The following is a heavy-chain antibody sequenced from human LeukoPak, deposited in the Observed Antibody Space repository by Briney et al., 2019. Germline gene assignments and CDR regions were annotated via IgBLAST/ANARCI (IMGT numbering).Heavy chain of an antibody. CDR1: GYTFTSYA. CDR3: ARRRAAGVVTADYYYMDV. D-gene: IGHD2-21*02. V-gene: IGHV7-4-1*02. CDR2: INTNTGNQ. Sequence: ASVKVSCKSSGYTFTSYAMNWVRQAPGQGLEWMEWINTNTGNQTYAQGFTGRFVFSLDNSVSTAYLQISSLKAEDTAVYYCARRRAAGVVTADYYYMDVWGKGTTVTISS. J-gene: IGHJ6*03.